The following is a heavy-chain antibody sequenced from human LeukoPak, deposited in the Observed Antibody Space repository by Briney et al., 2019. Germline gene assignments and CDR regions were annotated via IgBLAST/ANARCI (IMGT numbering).Heavy chain of an antibody. CDR3: ARSSGWPKDGAFDI. V-gene: IGHV3-53*01. D-gene: IGHD6-19*01. CDR1: GFTVSSNY. CDR2: IYSGGNT. J-gene: IGHJ3*02. Sequence: PGGSLRLSCAASGFTVSSNYMSWVRQAPGKGLEWVSVIYSGGNTYYADSVKGRFTISRDNTKNTLYLQMNSLRAEDTAVYFCARSSGWPKDGAFDIWGQGTMVTVSP.